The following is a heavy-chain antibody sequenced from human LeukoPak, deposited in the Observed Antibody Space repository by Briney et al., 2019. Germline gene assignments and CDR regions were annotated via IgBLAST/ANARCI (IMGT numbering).Heavy chain of an antibody. V-gene: IGHV4-4*07. J-gene: IGHJ5*02. Sequence: SETLSLTCTVSGGSISSYYWSWIRQPAGKGLEWIGRIYTSGSTNYNPSLKSRVIMSVDTSKNQFSLKLSSVTAADTAVYYCARAGIAAAGTARWFDPWGQGTLVTVSS. CDR2: IYTSGST. CDR1: GGSISSYY. D-gene: IGHD6-13*01. CDR3: ARAGIAAAGTARWFDP.